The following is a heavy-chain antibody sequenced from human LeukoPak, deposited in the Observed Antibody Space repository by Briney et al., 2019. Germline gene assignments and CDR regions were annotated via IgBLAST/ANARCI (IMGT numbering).Heavy chain of an antibody. J-gene: IGHJ3*02. Sequence: ASVKVSCKASGYTFTSYGISWVRQAPGQGLEWMGWISAYNGNTNYAQKLQGRVTMTTDTSTSTAYMELRSLRSDDTAVYYCARAGSHDYGDTNLGAFDIWGQGTMVTVSS. CDR3: ARAGSHDYGDTNLGAFDI. CDR2: ISAYNGNT. CDR1: GYTFTSYG. V-gene: IGHV1-18*01. D-gene: IGHD4-17*01.